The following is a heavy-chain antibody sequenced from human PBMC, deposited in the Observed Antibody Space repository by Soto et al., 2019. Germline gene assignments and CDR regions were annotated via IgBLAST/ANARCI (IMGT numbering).Heavy chain of an antibody. CDR3: ARGGDYYEGSRGEFGMDV. CDR2: LLHDSSDI. J-gene: IGHJ6*02. V-gene: IGHV3-33*05. CDR1: GFTFSTSA. D-gene: IGHD3-22*01. Sequence: QVQLVESGGAVVQPGTSLRLSCAASGFTFSTSAMHWVRQAPGKGLEWVAFLLHDSSDIFYADSVKGRFTVSRDNSKNTLYIQLNRLRAEDTAVYYCARGGDYYEGSRGEFGMDVWGQGTKVTVSS.